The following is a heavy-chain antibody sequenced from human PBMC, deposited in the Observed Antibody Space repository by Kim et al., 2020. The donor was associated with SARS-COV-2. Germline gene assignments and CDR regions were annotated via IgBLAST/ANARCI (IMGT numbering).Heavy chain of an antibody. CDR1: GFTFGDYA. V-gene: IGHV3-9*01. CDR2: ISWNSGSI. J-gene: IGHJ2*01. D-gene: IGHD5-18*01. CDR3: AKWDTAMVNPFWYFDL. Sequence: GGSLRLSCAASGFTFGDYAMHWVRQAPGKGLEWVSGISWNSGSIGYADSVKGRFTISRDNAKNSLYLQMNSLRAEDTALYYCAKWDTAMVNPFWYFDLWGRGTLVTVSS.